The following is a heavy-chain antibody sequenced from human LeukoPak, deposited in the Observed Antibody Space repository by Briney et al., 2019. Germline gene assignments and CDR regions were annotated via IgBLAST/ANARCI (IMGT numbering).Heavy chain of an antibody. CDR2: IHPSGTL. CDR3: SRGLDSRKLGY. Sequence: PSQTLSLTCTVSGASFSSGDQYWNWIRQSPGKGLEWIGSIHPSGTLYNNPSLESRVTISIDTSKSQFSLNLNSVTAADTAVYFCSRGLDSRKLGYWGQGTLVTVSS. CDR1: GASFSSGDQY. J-gene: IGHJ4*02. V-gene: IGHV4-31*03. D-gene: IGHD3-22*01.